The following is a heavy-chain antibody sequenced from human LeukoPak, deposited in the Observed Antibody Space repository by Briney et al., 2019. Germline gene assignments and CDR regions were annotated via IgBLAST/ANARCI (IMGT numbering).Heavy chain of an antibody. Sequence: ASVKVSCKASGYTFTSYGISWVRQAPGQGLEWMGWISAYNGNTNYAQKLQGRVTMTTDTSTSTAYLELRSLRSDDTAVYYCARPRSLQPKSPFDFWGQGTLVTVSS. CDR2: ISAYNGNT. V-gene: IGHV1-18*01. J-gene: IGHJ4*02. CDR3: ARPRSLQPKSPFDF. CDR1: GYTFTSYG. D-gene: IGHD5-24*01.